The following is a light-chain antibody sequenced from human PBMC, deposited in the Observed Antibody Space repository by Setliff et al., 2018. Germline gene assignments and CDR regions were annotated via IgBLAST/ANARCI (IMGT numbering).Light chain of an antibody. V-gene: IGLV2-14*01. CDR3: SSFTRRGTLDVV. J-gene: IGLJ2*01. CDR1: SSDVGGYNY. Sequence: QSALTQPRSVSGSPGQSVTISCTGTSSDVGGYNYVSWYQQYPGRAPKLIIYDVSYRPSGVSNRFSGSKSGNRASLTISGLQAEDEADYYCSSFTRRGTLDVVFGEGTK. CDR2: DVS.